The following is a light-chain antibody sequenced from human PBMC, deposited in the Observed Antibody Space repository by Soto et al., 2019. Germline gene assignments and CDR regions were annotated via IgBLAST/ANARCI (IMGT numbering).Light chain of an antibody. CDR2: GAA. J-gene: IGKJ1*01. Sequence: EIVVTQSPATLSVSRGERATLYCRASQNVYKNLAWYQQQPGQAPRLLIYGAATRATGIPARFSGSRSGTEFTLTISILQSEDFALCFCQQYNNWPRTFGQGTKVEVK. CDR1: QNVYKN. V-gene: IGKV3-15*01. CDR3: QQYNNWPRT.